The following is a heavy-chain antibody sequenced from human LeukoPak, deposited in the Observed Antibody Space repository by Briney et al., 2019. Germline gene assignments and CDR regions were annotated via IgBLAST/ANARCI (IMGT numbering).Heavy chain of an antibody. CDR3: AKDLWGPGSSDFDY. CDR2: ISGSGGST. D-gene: IGHD1-26*01. J-gene: IGHJ4*02. V-gene: IGHV3-23*01. CDR1: GFTFSSYA. Sequence: GGSLRLSCAASGFTFSSYAMSWVRQAPGKGLEWVSAISGSGGSTYYADSVKGRFTISRDNSKNTLYLQTNSLRAEDTAVYYCAKDLWGPGSSDFDYWGQGTLVTVSS.